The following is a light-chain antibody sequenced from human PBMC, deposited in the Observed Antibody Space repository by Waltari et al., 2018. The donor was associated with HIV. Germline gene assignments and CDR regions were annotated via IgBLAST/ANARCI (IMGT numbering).Light chain of an antibody. CDR3: QQYYGGPYT. CDR2: WAS. Sequence: DTVMTQSPDSLAVSLGERATINCKSSQSVLCRSNNKNYLAWYQQKPGQPPKLLIYWASTRESGVPDRFSGSGSGTDFTLTISSLQAEDVAVYYCQQYYGGPYTFGQGTKLEIK. J-gene: IGKJ2*01. V-gene: IGKV4-1*01. CDR1: QSVLCRSNNKNY.